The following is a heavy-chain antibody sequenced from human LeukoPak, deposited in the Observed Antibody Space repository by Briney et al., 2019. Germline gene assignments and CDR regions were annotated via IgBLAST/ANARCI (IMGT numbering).Heavy chain of an antibody. CDR1: GFTFSNYA. CDR3: AKGDYDFWSGLSY. Sequence: PGGSLRLSCAASGFTFSNYAMTWVRQAPGKGLDLVSTISGRGDSSNSADSVKGRFTVSRDNSKNTLYLQMDSLRVEDTAIYYCAKGDYDFWSGLSYWGQGTLVTVSS. CDR2: ISGRGDSS. J-gene: IGHJ4*02. D-gene: IGHD3-3*01. V-gene: IGHV3-23*01.